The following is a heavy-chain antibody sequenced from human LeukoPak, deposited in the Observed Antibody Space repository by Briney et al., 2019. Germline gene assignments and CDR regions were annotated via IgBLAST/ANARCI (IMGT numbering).Heavy chain of an antibody. D-gene: IGHD3-10*01. Sequence: GGSLRLSCAASGFTFSSYGMHWVRQAPGKGLEWVAVISYDGSNKYYADSVKGRFTISRDNSKNTLYLQMNSLRAEDTAVYHCAKTRIWFGELSAFDYWGQGTLVTVSS. CDR3: AKTRIWFGELSAFDY. V-gene: IGHV3-30*18. CDR1: GFTFSSYG. CDR2: ISYDGSNK. J-gene: IGHJ4*02.